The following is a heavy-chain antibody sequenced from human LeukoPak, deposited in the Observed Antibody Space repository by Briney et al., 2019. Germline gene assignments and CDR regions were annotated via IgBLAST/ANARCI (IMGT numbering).Heavy chain of an antibody. Sequence: ASVKVSCKVSGYTLTELSMHWVRQAPGQGLEWMGWISAYNGNTNYAQKLQGRVTMTTDTSTSTAYMELRSLRSDDTAVYYCARTRATQVDWGQGTLVTVSS. CDR3: ARTRATQVD. CDR1: GYTLTELS. J-gene: IGHJ4*02. D-gene: IGHD2-15*01. V-gene: IGHV1-18*01. CDR2: ISAYNGNT.